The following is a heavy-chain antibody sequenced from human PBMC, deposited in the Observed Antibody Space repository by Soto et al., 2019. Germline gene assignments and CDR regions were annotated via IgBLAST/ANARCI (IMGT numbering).Heavy chain of an antibody. D-gene: IGHD6-6*01. J-gene: IGHJ4*02. CDR2: IYHSGST. Sequence: LSLTCAVSGGSISSSNWWSWVRQPPGKGLEWIGEIYHSGSTNYTPSIKSRVTISVDKSKNQVSLTLSSVTAADTAVYYCARNPKKSRGSSSSLLDYWGQGTLVTVSS. V-gene: IGHV4-4*02. CDR3: ARNPKKSRGSSSSLLDY. CDR1: GGSISSSNW.